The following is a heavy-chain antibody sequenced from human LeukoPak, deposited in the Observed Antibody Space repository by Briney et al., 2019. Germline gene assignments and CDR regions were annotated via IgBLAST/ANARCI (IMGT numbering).Heavy chain of an antibody. CDR3: VGNYYDSSGYYYFDY. Sequence: GGSLRLSCAASGFTFDDYAMHWVRQAPGKGLEWVSGISWNSGSIGYADSVKGRFTISRDNAKNSLYLQMNSLRAEDTALYYCVGNYYDSSGYYYFDYWGQGTLVTVSS. CDR2: ISWNSGSI. V-gene: IGHV3-9*01. D-gene: IGHD3-22*01. CDR1: GFTFDDYA. J-gene: IGHJ4*02.